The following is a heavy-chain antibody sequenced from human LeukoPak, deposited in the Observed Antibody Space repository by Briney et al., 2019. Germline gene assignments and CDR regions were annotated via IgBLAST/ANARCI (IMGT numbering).Heavy chain of an antibody. J-gene: IGHJ4*02. V-gene: IGHV3-23*01. D-gene: IGHD6-13*01. CDR2: ISCSGGST. CDR3: AKSLAAPGTWFDY. CDR1: GFTLSIYG. Sequence: GGTLRLSCAASGFTLSIYGMSWVRQAPGKALECVSAISCSGGSTYYADSVKGRFTISRDNSKNTLYLQMNSLRAEDTAVYYCAKSLAAPGTWFDYWGQGTLVTVSS.